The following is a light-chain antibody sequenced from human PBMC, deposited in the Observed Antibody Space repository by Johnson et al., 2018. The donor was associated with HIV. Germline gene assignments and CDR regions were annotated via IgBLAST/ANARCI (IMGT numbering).Light chain of an antibody. CDR3: GTWDDSLSALYV. V-gene: IGLV1-51*02. Sequence: QSVLTQPPSVSAAPGQKVTISCSGSNSNIGNNYVSWYQQLPGTAPKLLIYESTNRPSGIPDRFSGSKSGTSATLGISGLQTGDEADYYCGTWDDSLSALYVFGTGTKVTVL. J-gene: IGLJ1*01. CDR2: EST. CDR1: NSNIGNNY.